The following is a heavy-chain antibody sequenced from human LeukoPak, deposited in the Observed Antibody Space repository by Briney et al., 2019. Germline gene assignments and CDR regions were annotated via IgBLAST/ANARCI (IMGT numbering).Heavy chain of an antibody. CDR3: ARHHQYYDILTGYAPRGYFQH. CDR2: IYYSGST. V-gene: IGHV4-59*01. Sequence: IPSETLSLTCTVSGGSISSYYWSWIRQPPGKGLEWIGYIYYSGSTNYNPSLKSRVTISVDTSKNQFSLKLSSVTAADTAVYYCARHHQYYDILTGYAPRGYFQHWGQGTLVTVSS. J-gene: IGHJ1*01. CDR1: GGSISSYY. D-gene: IGHD3-9*01.